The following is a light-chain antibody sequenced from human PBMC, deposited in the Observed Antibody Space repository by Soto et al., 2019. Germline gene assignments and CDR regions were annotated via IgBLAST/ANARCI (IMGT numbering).Light chain of an antibody. V-gene: IGKV1-39*01. Sequence: DIQMTQSPSSLSVSVGDRVTITCRASQTMRSYLNWYQQKPGKAPKLLIYAASSLQSGVPSRFSGSGSGTDFTLTISSLQPEDFATYYCQQSYSTPHTFGQGTQLEIK. CDR2: AAS. CDR3: QQSYSTPHT. CDR1: QTMRSY. J-gene: IGKJ2*01.